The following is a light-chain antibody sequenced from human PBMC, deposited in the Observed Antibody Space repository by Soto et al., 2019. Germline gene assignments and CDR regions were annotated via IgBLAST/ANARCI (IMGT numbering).Light chain of an antibody. CDR2: DVS. CDR1: RSDVGGYAY. J-gene: IGLJ1*01. V-gene: IGLV2-11*01. Sequence: QSVLTQPRSVSGSPGQSVTISCTGTRSDVGGYAYISWYQQHPGKVPKLIIYDVSKRPSGVPDRFSGSKSGNTASLTISGLQAEDEAEYYCNSYTSASFYVFGTGTKLTVL. CDR3: NSYTSASFYV.